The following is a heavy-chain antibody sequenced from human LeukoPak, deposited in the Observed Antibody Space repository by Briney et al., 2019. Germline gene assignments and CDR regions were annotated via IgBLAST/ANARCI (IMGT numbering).Heavy chain of an antibody. CDR3: ATDGYCSTTGCYFFDC. D-gene: IGHD2-2*01. J-gene: IGHJ4*02. CDR2: IKSKTDGGTT. V-gene: IGHV3-15*01. Sequence: PGGSLRLSCAASGLTFTNAWMSWVRQAPGKGLEWVGRIKSKTDGGTTEYAAPVKGRFTISRDDSKNTVYLQMNSLKTEDTAVYYCATDGYCSTTGCYFFDCWGQGTLVTVSS. CDR1: GLTFTNAW.